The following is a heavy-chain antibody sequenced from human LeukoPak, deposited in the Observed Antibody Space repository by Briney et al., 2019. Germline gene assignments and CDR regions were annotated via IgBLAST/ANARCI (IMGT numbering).Heavy chain of an antibody. CDR1: GGSISSSSHR. J-gene: IGHJ4*02. V-gene: IGHV4-39*02. Sequence: SETLSLTCTVSGGSISSSSHRWSWVRQPPGKGLEWIGSIYYSGNTYYNPSLKSRVTISVDTSKNQFSLKLTSVTAADTAVYYCTREYSSSSDYWGQGTLVTVSS. CDR2: IYYSGNT. CDR3: TREYSSSSDY. D-gene: IGHD6-6*01.